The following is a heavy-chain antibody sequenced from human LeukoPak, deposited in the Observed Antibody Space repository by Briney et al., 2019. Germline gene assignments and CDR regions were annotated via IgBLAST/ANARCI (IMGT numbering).Heavy chain of an antibody. CDR2: ISSSSSYI. CDR3: ARDIMTTDDYYYGMDV. D-gene: IGHD3-16*01. Sequence: AGGSLRLSCAASGFTFSSYSMNWVRQAPGKGLEWVSSISSSSSYIYYADSVKGRFTISRDNAKNSLYLQMNSLRAEDTAVYYCARDIMTTDDYYYGMDVWGQGTTVTVSS. V-gene: IGHV3-21*01. CDR1: GFTFSSYS. J-gene: IGHJ6*02.